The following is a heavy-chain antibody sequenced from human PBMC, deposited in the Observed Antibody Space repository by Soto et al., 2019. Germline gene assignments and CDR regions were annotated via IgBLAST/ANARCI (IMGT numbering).Heavy chain of an antibody. CDR2: FDPEDGET. D-gene: IGHD3-10*01. J-gene: IGHJ4*02. Sequence: GASVKVSCKVSGYTLTELSMHWVRQAPGKGLEWMGGFDPEDGETIYAQKFQGRVTMTGDTSISTAYMELSRQRSEDTAVYYCARDRDDYGSGNYYNRIDFWGQGTLVTVSS. CDR3: ARDRDDYGSGNYYNRIDF. CDR1: GYTLTELS. V-gene: IGHV1-24*01.